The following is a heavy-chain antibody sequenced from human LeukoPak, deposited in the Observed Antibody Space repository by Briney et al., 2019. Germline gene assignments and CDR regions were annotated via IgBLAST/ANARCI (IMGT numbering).Heavy chain of an antibody. V-gene: IGHV1-2*02. J-gene: IGHJ4*02. CDR3: ASEVVVIRGDRGLFGY. CDR1: GYTFTSYG. CDR2: INPNSGGT. Sequence: ASVKVSCKASGYTFTSYGISWVRQAPGQGLEWMGWINPNSGGTDYAQKFQGRVTMTRDTSISTAYMELSRLRSDDTAVYYCASEVVVIRGDRGLFGYWGQGTLVTVSS. D-gene: IGHD3-22*01.